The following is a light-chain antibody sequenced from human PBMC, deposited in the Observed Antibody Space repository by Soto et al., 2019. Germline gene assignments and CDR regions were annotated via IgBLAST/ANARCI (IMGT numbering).Light chain of an antibody. J-gene: IGKJ1*01. CDR3: EQYDNQQWT. CDR1: QSVRDSH. Sequence: EIVLTQSPGTLSSSPGGRATLSCRASQSVRDSHLAWFQQKPGQAPRLLIYDASRRATGIPDRFSGSGSGTEITLTSSRMEPEDFAVYYCEQYDNQQWTFGQGTKVEIK. V-gene: IGKV3-20*01. CDR2: DAS.